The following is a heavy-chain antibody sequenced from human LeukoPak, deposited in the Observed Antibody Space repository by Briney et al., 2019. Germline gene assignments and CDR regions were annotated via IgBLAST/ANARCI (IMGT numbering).Heavy chain of an antibody. Sequence: PSETLSLTCTVSGGSISSYYWNWIRQPAGKGLEWIGRIYTSGSTNYNPSLKSRVTMSVDTSKNHFSLNLSSVTAADTAMYYCAREHSGSYYAFDYWGQGTLVTVSS. CDR2: IYTSGST. J-gene: IGHJ4*02. CDR1: GGSISSYY. V-gene: IGHV4-4*07. CDR3: AREHSGSYYAFDY. D-gene: IGHD1-26*01.